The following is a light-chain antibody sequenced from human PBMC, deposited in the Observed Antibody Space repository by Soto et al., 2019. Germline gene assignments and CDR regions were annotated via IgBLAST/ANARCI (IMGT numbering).Light chain of an antibody. CDR2: AAS. CDR1: QSVSTY. Sequence: DIQMTQSPSSLSASVGDRVTITCRASQSVSTYLHWYQQKPGTAPKVLIYAASSLESWVPSRFSGSGSGTDFTLTISSLQPEDFAVYYCQQRSNWPPSITFGQGTRLEIK. CDR3: QQRSNWPPSIT. J-gene: IGKJ5*01. V-gene: IGKV1-39*01.